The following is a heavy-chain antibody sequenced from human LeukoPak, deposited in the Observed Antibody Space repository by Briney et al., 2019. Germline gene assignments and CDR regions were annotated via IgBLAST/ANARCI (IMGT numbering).Heavy chain of an antibody. Sequence: PSETLSLTCTVSGGSISSSSYYWGWIRQPPGEGLEWVGSIYYSESTNYNPSLKSRVTISVDTSKSQFSLTLSSVTAADTAVYYCARRGYDFWSGYYGQFDYWGQGTLVTVSS. J-gene: IGHJ4*02. CDR2: IYYSEST. CDR3: ARRGYDFWSGYYGQFDY. V-gene: IGHV4-39*01. D-gene: IGHD3-3*01. CDR1: GGSISSSSYY.